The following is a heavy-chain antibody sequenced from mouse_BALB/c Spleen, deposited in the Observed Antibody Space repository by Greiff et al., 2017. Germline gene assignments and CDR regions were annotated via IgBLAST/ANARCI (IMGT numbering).Heavy chain of an antibody. CDR1: GFSLTDYG. Sequence: VQLQQSGPGLVAPSQSLSITCTVSGFSLTDYGVSWIRQPPGKGLEWLGVIWGGGSTYYNSALKSRLSISKDNSKSQVFLKMNSLQTDDTAMYYCATERGPPPKSLLPAMDYWGQGASVTVSS. CDR3: ATERGPPPKSLLPAMDY. D-gene: IGHD1-2*01. CDR2: IWGGGST. J-gene: IGHJ4*01. V-gene: IGHV2-6-5*01.